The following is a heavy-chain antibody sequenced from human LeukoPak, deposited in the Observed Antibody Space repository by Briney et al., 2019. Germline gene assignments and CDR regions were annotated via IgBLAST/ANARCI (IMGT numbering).Heavy chain of an antibody. CDR1: GDSISRSLYY. D-gene: IGHD3-10*01. CDR3: ARGGRPDH. V-gene: IGHV3-7*01. CDR2: IKEDGREK. Sequence: ETLSLTCTVSGDSISRSLYYWGWIRQAPGKGLECVANIKEDGREKYYVDSVKGRFTISRDNAKNSLYLQMSSLRAEDTAVYYCARGGRPDHWGQGTLVTVSS. J-gene: IGHJ4*02.